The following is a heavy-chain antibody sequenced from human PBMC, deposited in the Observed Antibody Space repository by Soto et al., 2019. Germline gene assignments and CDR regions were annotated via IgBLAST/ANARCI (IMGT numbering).Heavy chain of an antibody. Sequence: SAPLSISCTVAGGSMSSYYWSWIRQPAGKGLEWIGRIYSSGYTVYNPSLKSRVTISVDTSKNQFSLKLSSVTAADTAVYYCARHLLAGDAFDIWGQGTMVTVSS. CDR2: IYSSGYT. D-gene: IGHD3-3*02. CDR3: ARHLLAGDAFDI. CDR1: GGSMSSYY. J-gene: IGHJ3*02. V-gene: IGHV4-4*07.